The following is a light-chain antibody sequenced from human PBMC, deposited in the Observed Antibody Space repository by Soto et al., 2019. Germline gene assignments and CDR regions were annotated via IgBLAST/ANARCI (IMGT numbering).Light chain of an antibody. CDR3: QQSYVLPRT. V-gene: IGKV1-39*01. CDR2: DAS. Sequence: DIHMTQSPSFLSASVGASVTITCRANQTITHYLNWYQQKPGRAPALLIYDASSLQSGVPSRFSGRGSGTDFSLTITSLHLADFANYFCQQSYVLPRTFGQGTKVEI. CDR1: QTITHY. J-gene: IGKJ1*01.